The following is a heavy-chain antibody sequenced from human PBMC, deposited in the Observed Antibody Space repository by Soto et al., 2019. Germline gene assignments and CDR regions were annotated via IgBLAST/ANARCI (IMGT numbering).Heavy chain of an antibody. V-gene: IGHV4-30-2*01. J-gene: IGHJ4*02. D-gene: IGHD2-2*01. CDR2: IHHSGTT. Sequence: QLQLQESGSGLVKPSQTLSLTCAVSGGSISSGDYSWSWIRQPPGKGLELIGYIHHSGTTYYNPSLKSRVTISVDRSKNQFSLKLSSVTAADTAVYYCARYSSMSIDSWGQGTLVTVSS. CDR3: ARYSSMSIDS. CDR1: GGSISSGDYS.